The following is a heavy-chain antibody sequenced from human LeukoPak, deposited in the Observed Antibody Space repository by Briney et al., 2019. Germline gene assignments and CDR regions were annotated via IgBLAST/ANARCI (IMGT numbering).Heavy chain of an antibody. J-gene: IGHJ4*02. CDR2: IYYSGST. CDR1: GVSISSYY. D-gene: IGHD5-18*01. V-gene: IGHV4-59*01. Sequence: SETLSLTCTVSGVSISSYYWSWIRQPPGKGLEWIGYIYYSGSTNYNPSLKSRVTISVDTSKNQFSLKLSSVTAADTAVYYCARGVNSYGSFDYWGQGTLVTVSS. CDR3: ARGVNSYGSFDY.